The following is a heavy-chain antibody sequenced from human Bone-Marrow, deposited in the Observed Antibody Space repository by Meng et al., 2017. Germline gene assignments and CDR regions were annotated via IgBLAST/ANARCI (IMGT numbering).Heavy chain of an antibody. Sequence: QVPLVQSGADVKKPGASVKVSCKASGYTFTSYGISWVRQAPGQGLEWMGWISAYNGNTNYAQKLQGRVTMTTDTSTSTAYMEPRSLRSDDTAVYYCARDPHYYDSSGYFPFDYWGQGTLVTVSS. CDR3: ARDPHYYDSSGYFPFDY. CDR2: ISAYNGNT. CDR1: GYTFTSYG. D-gene: IGHD3-22*01. J-gene: IGHJ4*02. V-gene: IGHV1-18*01.